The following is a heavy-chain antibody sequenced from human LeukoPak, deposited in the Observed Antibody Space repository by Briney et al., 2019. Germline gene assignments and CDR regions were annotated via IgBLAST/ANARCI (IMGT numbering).Heavy chain of an antibody. CDR2: ISYDGSNK. CDR1: GFTFSSYA. D-gene: IGHD2-21*02. CDR3: VVVTAILDY. Sequence: GRSLRLSCAASGFTFSSYAMHWVRQAPGKGLEWVAVISYDGSNKYYADSVKGRFTISRDNSKNTLYLQMNSLRAEDTAVYYCVVVTAILDYWGQGTLVTVSS. J-gene: IGHJ4*02. V-gene: IGHV3-30-3*01.